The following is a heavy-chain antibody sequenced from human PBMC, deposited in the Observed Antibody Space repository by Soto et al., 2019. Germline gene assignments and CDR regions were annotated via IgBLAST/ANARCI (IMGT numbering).Heavy chain of an antibody. Sequence: ASVKVSCKASGGTYNTFAISWVRQAPGQGLEWMGGIIPVLGPAFYAQKFQGRVTITADKSTTTAYLELTSLRSEDTAVYYCVRAAKRYFDYWGQGTLVTSPQ. J-gene: IGHJ4*02. V-gene: IGHV1-69*10. CDR3: VRAAKRYFDY. CDR2: IIPVLGPA. CDR1: GGTYNTFA.